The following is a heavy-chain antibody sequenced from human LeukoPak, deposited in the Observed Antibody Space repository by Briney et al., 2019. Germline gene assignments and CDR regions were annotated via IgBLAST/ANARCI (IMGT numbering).Heavy chain of an antibody. CDR3: AKTLGYYYYYGMVV. J-gene: IGHJ6*02. CDR1: GFTFSSYG. V-gene: IGHV3-30*02. CDR2: IRYDGSNK. D-gene: IGHD7-27*01. Sequence: GGSLRLSCAASGFTFSSYGMHWVRQAPGKGLEWVAFIRYDGSNKYYADSVKGRFTISRDNSKNTLYLQMNSLRAEDTAVYYCAKTLGYYYYYGMVVWGQGTTVTVSS.